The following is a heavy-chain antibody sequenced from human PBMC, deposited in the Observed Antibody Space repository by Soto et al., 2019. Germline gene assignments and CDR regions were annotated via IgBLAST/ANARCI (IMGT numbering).Heavy chain of an antibody. CDR3: ARLNGYDFFPFDY. D-gene: IGHD3-3*01. CDR2: IDPSDSYT. J-gene: IGHJ4*02. CDR1: GYSFTSYW. V-gene: IGHV5-10-1*01. Sequence: GESPKISCKGSGYSFTSYWISWVRQMPGKGLEWMGRIDPSDSYTNYSPSFQGHVTISADKSTITAYLQWSSLKASDTAMYYCARLNGYDFFPFDYWGQGTLVTVSS.